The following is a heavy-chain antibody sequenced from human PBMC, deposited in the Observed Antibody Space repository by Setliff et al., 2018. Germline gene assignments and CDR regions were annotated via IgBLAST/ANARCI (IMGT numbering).Heavy chain of an antibody. D-gene: IGHD2-15*01. J-gene: IGHJ4*02. CDR3: ARTCSGSGCYAGLES. Sequence: PGGSLRLSCAASGFTFSTYRMHWVRQAPGKGLEWVAVIWADGVKKYHADSVKGRFTISRDNSKNTLYLQMNSLRPEDTAVYYCARTCSGSGCYAGLESWGQGTPVTVSS. CDR2: IWADGVKK. V-gene: IGHV3-33*08. CDR1: GFTFSTYR.